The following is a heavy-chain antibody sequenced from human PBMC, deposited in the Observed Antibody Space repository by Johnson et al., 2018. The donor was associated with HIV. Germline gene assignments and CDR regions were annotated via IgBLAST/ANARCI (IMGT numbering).Heavy chain of an antibody. CDR2: ISYDGSNK. J-gene: IGHJ3*02. CDR1: GFTFSSYA. D-gene: IGHD2-15*01. V-gene: IGHV3-30-3*01. CDR3: ARGMVVAATKAFDI. Sequence: VQLVESGGGVVQPGRSLRLSCAASGFTFSSYAMHWVRQAPGKGLEWVAVISYDGSNKYYADSVKGRFTISRDNSKNTLYLQMNSLRAEDTAVYYCARGMVVAATKAFDIWGQGTIVTVSS.